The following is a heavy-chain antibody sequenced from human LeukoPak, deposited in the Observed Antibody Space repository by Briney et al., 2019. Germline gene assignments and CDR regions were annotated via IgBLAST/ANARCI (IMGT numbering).Heavy chain of an antibody. CDR1: GFTFSSYG. Sequence: PGGSLRLSCAASGFTFSSYGMHWVRQAPGKGLEWVSGISSGGGTTYYVDSVKGRFTISRDNGKATAYLQMNSLRAEDTAVYFCAKDPSSGFADGDAFDIWGQGTRVTVSS. CDR2: ISSGGGTT. CDR3: AKDPSSGFADGDAFDI. D-gene: IGHD3-10*01. V-gene: IGHV3-23*01. J-gene: IGHJ3*02.